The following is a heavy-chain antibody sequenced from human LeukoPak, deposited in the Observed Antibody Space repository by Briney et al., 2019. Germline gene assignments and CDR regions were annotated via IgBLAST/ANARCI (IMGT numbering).Heavy chain of an antibody. CDR3: AKAPYYYGSGSHTYFNY. V-gene: IGHV3-23*01. CDR1: GFTFSSYA. CDR2: ISGGGGST. J-gene: IGHJ4*02. D-gene: IGHD3-10*01. Sequence: GGSLRLSCAASGFTFSSYAMSWVRQAPGKGLEWVSAISGGGGSTYYADSVKGRFTISRDNSKNTLYLQMNSLRAEDTAVYYCAKAPYYYGSGSHTYFNYWGQGTLVTVSS.